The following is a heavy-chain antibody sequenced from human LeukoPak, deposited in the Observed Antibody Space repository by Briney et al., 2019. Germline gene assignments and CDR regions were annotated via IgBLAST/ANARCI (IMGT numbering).Heavy chain of an antibody. V-gene: IGHV3-21*01. CDR1: GFTFSTYG. J-gene: IGHJ4*02. Sequence: GGSLRLSCAASGFTFSTYGMHWVRQAPGKGLEWVSSISSSSSYIYYADSVKGRFTISRDNAKNSLYLQMNSLRAEDTAVYYCARAGSGYYYYFDYWGQGTLVTVSS. CDR3: ARAGSGYYYYFDY. CDR2: ISSSSSYI. D-gene: IGHD3-22*01.